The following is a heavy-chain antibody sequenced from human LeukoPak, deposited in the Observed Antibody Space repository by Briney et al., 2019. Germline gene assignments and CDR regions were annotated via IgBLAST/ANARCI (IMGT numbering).Heavy chain of an antibody. Sequence: SETLSLTCAVYGGSFSGYYWSWIRQPPGKGLEWVGEINHSGSTNYNPSLKSRVTISVDTSKNQFSLKLSSVTAADTAVYYCARLVPRYGSGSQSDYWGQGTLVTVSS. CDR1: GGSFSGYY. D-gene: IGHD3-10*01. J-gene: IGHJ4*02. CDR3: ARLVPRYGSGSQSDY. CDR2: INHSGST. V-gene: IGHV4-34*01.